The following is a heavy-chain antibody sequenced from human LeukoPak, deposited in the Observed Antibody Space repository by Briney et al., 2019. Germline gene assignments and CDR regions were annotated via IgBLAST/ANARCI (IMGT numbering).Heavy chain of an antibody. CDR3: VRYVVSGSGIYYFDY. CDR2: INYSGST. V-gene: IGHV4-39*01. J-gene: IGHJ4*02. D-gene: IGHD3-10*01. CDR1: GGSISSSSHF. Sequence: SETLSLTCTVSGGSISSSSHFWSWLRQPPGKGLEWIASINYSGSTYYNPSLKSRVTISVDTSKNQFSLKLSSVTAADTAVFHCVRYVVSGSGIYYFDYWGQGTLVTVSS.